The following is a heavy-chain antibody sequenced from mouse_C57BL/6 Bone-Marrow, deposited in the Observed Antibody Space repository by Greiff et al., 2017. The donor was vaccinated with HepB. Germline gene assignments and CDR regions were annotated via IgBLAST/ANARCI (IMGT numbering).Heavy chain of an antibody. CDR2: IHPNSGST. V-gene: IGHV1-64*01. CDR1: GYTFTSYW. D-gene: IGHD1-1*01. CDR3: ARSDYGSRGAMDY. Sequence: QVQLQQPGAELVKPGASVKLSCKASGYTFTSYWMHWVKQRPGQGLEWIGMIHPNSGSTNYNEKFKSKATLTVDKSSSTAYMQLSSLTSEDSAVYYCARSDYGSRGAMDYWGQGTSVTVSS. J-gene: IGHJ4*01.